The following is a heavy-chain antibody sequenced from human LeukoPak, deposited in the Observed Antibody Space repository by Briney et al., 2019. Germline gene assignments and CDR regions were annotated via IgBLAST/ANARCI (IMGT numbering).Heavy chain of an antibody. D-gene: IGHD2-2*01. V-gene: IGHV1-18*01. J-gene: IGHJ6*03. Sequence: APVKVSCKASGYTFTSYGISWVRQAPGQGLEWMGWISAYNGNTNYAQKLQGRVTMTTDTSTSTAYMELRSLRSDDTAVYYCARDGPDIVVVPAAADYYYYMDVWGKGTTVTVSS. CDR1: GYTFTSYG. CDR2: ISAYNGNT. CDR3: ARDGPDIVVVPAAADYYYYMDV.